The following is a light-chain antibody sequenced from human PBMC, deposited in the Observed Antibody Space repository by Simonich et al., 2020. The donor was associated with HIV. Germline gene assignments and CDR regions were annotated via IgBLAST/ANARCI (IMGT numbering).Light chain of an antibody. CDR2: SAS. V-gene: IGKV3-15*01. J-gene: IGKJ4*01. CDR1: QSVSSSY. Sequence: EIVMTQSPATLSLSPGERATLSCGASQSVSSSYLAWYQQKPGLAPRLLIYSASTRATGIPAKFSGSWSGTEFTLTISSMQSEDIAVYYCQQYNNRPLTFGGGTKVEIK. CDR3: QQYNNRPLT.